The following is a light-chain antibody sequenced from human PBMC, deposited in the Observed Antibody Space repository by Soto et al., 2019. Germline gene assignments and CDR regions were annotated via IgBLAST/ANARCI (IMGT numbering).Light chain of an antibody. CDR1: QGISNY. CDR2: AAS. CDR3: QQYNSYS. Sequence: IKMTHSPSSQSASIRDRVTSTCRASQGISNYLAWYQQKPGKVPKLLIYAASTLQSGVPSRFSGSGSGTEFTLTISSLQPDDFATYYCQQYNSYSFGQGPKVDIK. V-gene: IGKV1-27*01. J-gene: IGKJ1*01.